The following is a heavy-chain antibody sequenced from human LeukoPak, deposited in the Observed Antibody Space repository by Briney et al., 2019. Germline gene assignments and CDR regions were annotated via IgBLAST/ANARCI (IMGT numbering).Heavy chain of an antibody. Sequence: ASVKVSCKASGYTFTSYDINWVRQATGQGLEWMGWMNPNSGNTGYAQKFQGRVTMTRDTSTSTVYMELSSLRAEDTAVYYCAREGPWLRANNSYDYMDVWGKGTTVTISS. CDR2: MNPNSGNT. CDR3: AREGPWLRANNSYDYMDV. D-gene: IGHD5-12*01. CDR1: GYTFTSYD. V-gene: IGHV1-8*02. J-gene: IGHJ6*03.